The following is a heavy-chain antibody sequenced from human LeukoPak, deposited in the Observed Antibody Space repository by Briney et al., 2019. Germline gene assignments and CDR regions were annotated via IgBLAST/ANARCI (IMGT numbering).Heavy chain of an antibody. V-gene: IGHV1-69*05. CDR1: GGTFSSYA. J-gene: IGHJ4*02. CDR3: ARSCSSTSCFYYFDY. D-gene: IGHD2-2*01. CDR2: IIPIFGTA. Sequence: ASVKVSCKASGGTFSSYAISWVRQAPGQGLEWMGGIIPIFGTANYAQNFQGRVTITTDESTSTAYMELSSLRSEDTAVYYCARSCSSTSCFYYFDYWGQGTLVTVSS.